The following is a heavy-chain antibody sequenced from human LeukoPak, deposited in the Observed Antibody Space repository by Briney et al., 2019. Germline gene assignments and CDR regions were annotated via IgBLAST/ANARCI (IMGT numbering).Heavy chain of an antibody. CDR3: AKDRFPKYCSNTSCEPWYYFDY. Sequence: GGSLRLSCAGSGFTFSSYAMSWARQAPGKGLEWVSAISGSGGSTYYADSVRGRFTISTDNSKNTLYLKMNSLRAEDTAVYCCAKDRFPKYCSNTSCEPWYYFDYWGQGTLVSVSS. CDR1: GFTFSSYA. CDR2: ISGSGGST. D-gene: IGHD2-2*01. J-gene: IGHJ4*02. V-gene: IGHV3-23*01.